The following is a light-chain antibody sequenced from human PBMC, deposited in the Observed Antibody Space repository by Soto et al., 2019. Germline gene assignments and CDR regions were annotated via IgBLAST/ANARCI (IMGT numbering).Light chain of an antibody. CDR1: QSISSY. Sequence: DIQMTQSPSSLSASVGDRVTITCRASQSISSYLNWYQQKPGKAPKLLIYAASSLQSGVPSRFSGSGSGTFFLFPIRILQLDFFAYYYRQEIYSPPRCFG. V-gene: IGKV1-39*01. J-gene: IGKJ3*01. CDR3: QEIYSPPRC. CDR2: AAS.